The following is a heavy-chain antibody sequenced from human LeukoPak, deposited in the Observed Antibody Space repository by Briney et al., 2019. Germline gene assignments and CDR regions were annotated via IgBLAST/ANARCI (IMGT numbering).Heavy chain of an antibody. J-gene: IGHJ4*02. CDR3: AREYSGSPSTDY. Sequence: GGSLRLSCAPYGSTFSSHCMRCVRHDPGKGLEWVSSIISSSSYIYYAHSVKGRVTIYRDNRHNSMSMQMNSMRAEDTAVYYCAREYSGSPSTDYWGQGTLVTVS. CDR2: IISSSSYI. CDR1: GSTFSSHC. V-gene: IGHV3-21*01. D-gene: IGHD1-26*01.